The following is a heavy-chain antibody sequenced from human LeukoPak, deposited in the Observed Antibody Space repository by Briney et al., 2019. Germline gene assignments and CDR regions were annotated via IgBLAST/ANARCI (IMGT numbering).Heavy chain of an antibody. CDR3: ARVLLPLYGMDV. D-gene: IGHD3-22*01. Sequence: GGSLRLSCEASGFTFNNFGMHWVRQAPGKGLEWVAVIWYDGSNKYYADSVKGRFTISRGNSKNTLYLQMNSLRAEDTAVYYCARVLLPLYGMDVRGQGTTVTVSS. J-gene: IGHJ6*02. CDR1: GFTFNNFG. V-gene: IGHV3-33*01. CDR2: IWYDGSNK.